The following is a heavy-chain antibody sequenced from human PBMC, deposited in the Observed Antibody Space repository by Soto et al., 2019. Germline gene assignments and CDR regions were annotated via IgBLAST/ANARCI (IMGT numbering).Heavy chain of an antibody. V-gene: IGHV1-18*01. Sequence: QVQLVQSGAEVKKPGASVKVSCKASGYTFTSYGISWVRQAPGQGLEWMGWISAYNGNTNYAQKLQGRVTMTTDTSTSTAYMELRSLRSDDTAVYYCARAEGDIVLVPASWSYFDYWGQGTLVTVSS. CDR2: ISAYNGNT. CDR3: ARAEGDIVLVPASWSYFDY. J-gene: IGHJ4*02. CDR1: GYTFTSYG. D-gene: IGHD2-2*01.